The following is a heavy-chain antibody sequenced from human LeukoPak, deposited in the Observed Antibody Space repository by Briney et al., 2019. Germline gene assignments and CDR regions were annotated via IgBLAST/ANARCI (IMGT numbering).Heavy chain of an antibody. CDR3: ATPKNRAAAFIMYYFDY. D-gene: IGHD6-13*01. Sequence: PGGSLRLSCAASGFTFSSYAMSWVRQAPGKGLEWVSAISGSGTSTYYADSVKGRFTISRDNSKNTLYLQMDNLRAEDTAIYYCATPKNRAAAFIMYYFDYWGQGTLVTVSS. J-gene: IGHJ4*02. V-gene: IGHV3-23*01. CDR2: ISGSGTST. CDR1: GFTFSSYA.